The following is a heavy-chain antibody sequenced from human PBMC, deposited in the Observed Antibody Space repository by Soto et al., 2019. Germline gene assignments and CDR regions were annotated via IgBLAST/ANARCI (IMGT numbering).Heavy chain of an antibody. Sequence: SETLSLTCTVSGGSISSYYWSWIRQPPGKGLEWIGYIYYSGSTNYNPSLKSRVTISVDTSKNQFSLKLSSVTAADTAVYYCARADEDSSPYYFDYWGQGTLVTXSS. CDR3: ARADEDSSPYYFDY. V-gene: IGHV4-59*08. J-gene: IGHJ4*02. CDR1: GGSISSYY. CDR2: IYYSGST. D-gene: IGHD6-6*01.